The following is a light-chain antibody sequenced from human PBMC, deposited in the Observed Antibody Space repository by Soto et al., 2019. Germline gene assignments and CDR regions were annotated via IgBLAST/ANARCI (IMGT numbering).Light chain of an antibody. CDR3: QQSYSTTWT. V-gene: IGKV1-39*01. J-gene: IGKJ1*01. CDR2: YAS. Sequence: DIQLTESPSSLSASLGARVTNXXLASQGISNYLAWYQQRKGKAPKXXIYYASTLQSGVPSRFRGGGYGTEFNLTISSLQTEDFATYSCQQSYSTTWTFGQGTKVDIK. CDR1: QGISNY.